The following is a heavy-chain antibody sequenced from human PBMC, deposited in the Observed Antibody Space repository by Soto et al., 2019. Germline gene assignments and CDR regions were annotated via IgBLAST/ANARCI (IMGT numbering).Heavy chain of an antibody. D-gene: IGHD5-12*01. CDR3: ARERRRMATVWGVSWFDP. Sequence: LCGGSISSGDYYWGWIRQPPGKGLEWIGYIYYSGSTYYNPSLKSRVTISVDTSKNQFSLKLSSVTAADTAVYYCARERRRMATVWGVSWFDPWGQGTLVTVSS. CDR1: GGSISSGDYY. J-gene: IGHJ5*02. V-gene: IGHV4-30-4*01. CDR2: IYYSGST.